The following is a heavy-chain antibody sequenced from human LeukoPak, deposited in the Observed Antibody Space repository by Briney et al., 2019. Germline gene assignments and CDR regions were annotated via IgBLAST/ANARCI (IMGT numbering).Heavy chain of an antibody. J-gene: IGHJ6*02. CDR1: GYTFTGYY. Sequence: ASVKVSCKASGYTFTGYYMHWVRQAPGQGLEWMGWINPNSGGTNYAQKFQGRVTMTRDTSISTAYMELSRLRSDDTAVYYCARAYSLAGYYYYGMDAWGQGTTVTVSS. V-gene: IGHV1-2*02. CDR3: ARAYSLAGYYYYGMDA. D-gene: IGHD7-27*01. CDR2: INPNSGGT.